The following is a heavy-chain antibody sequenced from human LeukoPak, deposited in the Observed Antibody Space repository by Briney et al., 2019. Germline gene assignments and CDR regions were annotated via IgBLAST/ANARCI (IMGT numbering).Heavy chain of an antibody. CDR1: GGSISSYY. CDR3: ARDRNSSGYYWYFDL. CDR2: IYYSGST. D-gene: IGHD3-22*01. Sequence: PSETLSLTCTVSGGSISSYYWSWIRQPPGKGLEWIGYIYYSGSTNYNPSLKSRVTISVDTSKNQFSLKLSSVTAADTAVYHCARDRNSSGYYWYFDLWGRGTLVTVSS. V-gene: IGHV4-59*01. J-gene: IGHJ2*01.